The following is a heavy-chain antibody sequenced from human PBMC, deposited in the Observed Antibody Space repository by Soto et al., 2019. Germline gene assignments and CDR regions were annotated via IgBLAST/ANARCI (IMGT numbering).Heavy chain of an antibody. CDR3: AKLNCGGDCYGPLDY. CDR2: ISGSGGST. V-gene: IGHV3-23*01. J-gene: IGHJ4*02. CDR1: GFTFSSYA. Sequence: LRLSCAASGFTFSSYAMSWVRQAPGKGLEWVSAISGSGGSTYYADSVKGRFTISRDNSKNTLYLQMNSLRAEDTAVYYCAKLNCGGDCYGPLDYWGQGTLVTVSS. D-gene: IGHD2-21*02.